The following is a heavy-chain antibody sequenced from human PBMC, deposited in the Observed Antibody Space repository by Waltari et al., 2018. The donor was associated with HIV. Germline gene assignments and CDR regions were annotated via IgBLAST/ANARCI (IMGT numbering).Heavy chain of an antibody. D-gene: IGHD2-8*01. CDR1: GLTFRGSW. V-gene: IGHV3-7*01. J-gene: IGHJ3*02. CDR3: ARMGLMVYAIGAFDI. CDR2: IKQDGSEK. Sequence: EVQLEESGGGLVQPGGSLRLPWAGSGLTFRGSWMSWVRQAPGKGLEWVANIKQDGSEKHYVDSVKGRFTISRDNAKKSLYLQMNSLRAEDTAVYYCARMGLMVYAIGAFDIWGQGTMVTVSS.